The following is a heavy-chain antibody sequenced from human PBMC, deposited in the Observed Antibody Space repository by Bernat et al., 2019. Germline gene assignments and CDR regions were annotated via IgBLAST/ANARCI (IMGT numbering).Heavy chain of an antibody. D-gene: IGHD1-20*01. CDR2: INAGNGNT. CDR1: GYTFTSYA. V-gene: IGHV1-3*01. J-gene: IGHJ4*02. Sequence: QVQLVQSGAEVKKPGASVKVSCKASGYTFTSYAMHWVRQAPGQRLEWMGWINAGNGNTKYSQKFQGRVTITRDTSASTAYMELSSLRSEDTAVYYCARKDPITGTNDYWGQGTLVTVSS. CDR3: ARKDPITGTNDY.